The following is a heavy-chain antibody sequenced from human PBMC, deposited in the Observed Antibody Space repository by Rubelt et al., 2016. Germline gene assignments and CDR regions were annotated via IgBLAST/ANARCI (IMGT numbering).Heavy chain of an antibody. Sequence: QVQLQESGPGLVKPSETLSLTCTVSGGPISSYYWSWIRQPPGKGLEWIGYIYYSGSTNYNPSLKSRVTISVDTSKNQFSLELSAVTAADTAVYYCARVGYFGRGANYWGQGTLVTVSS. CDR3: ARVGYFGRGANY. CDR2: IYYSGST. V-gene: IGHV4-59*01. D-gene: IGHD3-9*01. CDR1: GGPISSYY. J-gene: IGHJ4*02.